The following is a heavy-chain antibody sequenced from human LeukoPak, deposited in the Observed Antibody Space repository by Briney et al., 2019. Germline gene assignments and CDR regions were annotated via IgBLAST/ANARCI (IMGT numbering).Heavy chain of an antibody. CDR3: ARDRDNWTFDY. D-gene: IGHD1-1*01. J-gene: IGHJ4*02. CDR2: IIPIFGTA. V-gene: IGHV1-69*05. Sequence: SVTVSCTASGGTFSSYAISWVRQAPGQGLEWMGGIIPIFGTANYAQKFQGRVTITTDESTSTAYMELSSLRSEDTAVYYCARDRDNWTFDYGGQGTLVTVSS. CDR1: GGTFSSYA.